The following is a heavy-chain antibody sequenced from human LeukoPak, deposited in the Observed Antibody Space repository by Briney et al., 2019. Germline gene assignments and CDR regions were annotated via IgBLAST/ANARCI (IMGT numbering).Heavy chain of an antibody. CDR2: VSWDRGSI. J-gene: IGHJ6*02. CDR3: AKGQLGRYYYYGMDV. CDR1: GFTFDDNA. V-gene: IGHV3-9*01. D-gene: IGHD3-16*01. Sequence: GGSLRLSCAASGFTFDDNAMHWVRQAPGKGLEWVSGVSWDRGSIGYADSVKGRFTISRDNAKTSLYLQMNSLRAEDTALYYCAKGQLGRYYYYGMDVWGQGTTVTVSS.